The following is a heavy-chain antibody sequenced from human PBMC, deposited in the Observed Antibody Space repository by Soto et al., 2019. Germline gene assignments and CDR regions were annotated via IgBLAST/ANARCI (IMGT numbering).Heavy chain of an antibody. CDR2: IDPSDSYT. CDR1: GYIFTSYF. CDR3: ASLLKKSRTKEH. V-gene: IGHV5-10-1*01. J-gene: IGHJ3*01. Sequence: PGEALKISCRCSGYIFTSYFIMSGRQMPGKGLGWMFRIDPSDSYTNYSPSFEGHVTISADKSVSTAYLQWSSLKASDTGMYYCASLLKKSRTKEHWVQGTMVTVS. D-gene: IGHD1-1*01.